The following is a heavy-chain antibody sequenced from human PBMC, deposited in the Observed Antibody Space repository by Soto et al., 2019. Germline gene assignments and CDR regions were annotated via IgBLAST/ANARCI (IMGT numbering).Heavy chain of an antibody. J-gene: IGHJ4*02. CDR1: GFTFSTYW. V-gene: IGHV3-74*01. CDR3: TREIGGRGGY. D-gene: IGHD3-16*01. CDR2: INEDGSTI. Sequence: EVQLVESGGGLVRPGGSMRLSCAASGFTFSTYWMHWVRQAPGKGLVWVSRINEDGSTINYADSVKGRFTISRDNAKNSLYLEVNRRRAGDTGLYYCTREIGGRGGYWGQGTLVTVSS.